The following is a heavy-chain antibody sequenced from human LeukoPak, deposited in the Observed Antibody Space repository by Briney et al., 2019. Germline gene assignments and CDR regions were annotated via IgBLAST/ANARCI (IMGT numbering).Heavy chain of an antibody. CDR1: GFTFSSYT. Sequence: GGSLRLSCAASGFTFSSYTMSWVRQAPGKGLEWVSAISGSGGSTYYADSVKGRFTISRDNSKNTLYLQMNSLRAEDTAVYYCATGIVVVVAATGYWGQGTLVTVSS. V-gene: IGHV3-23*01. CDR3: ATGIVVVVAATGY. J-gene: IGHJ4*02. D-gene: IGHD2-15*01. CDR2: ISGSGGST.